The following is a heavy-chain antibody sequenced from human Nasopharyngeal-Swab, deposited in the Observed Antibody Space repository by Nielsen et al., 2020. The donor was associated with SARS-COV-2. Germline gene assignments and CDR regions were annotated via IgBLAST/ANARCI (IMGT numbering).Heavy chain of an antibody. CDR3: ARLNAADYVWGSYRGGYGMDV. Sequence: SETLSLTCTVSGGSISSYYWSWIRQPPGKGLEWIGYIYYSGSTNYNPSLKSRVTISVDTSKNQFYLKLSSVTAADTAVYYCARLNAADYVWGSYRGGYGMDVWGQGTTVTVSS. CDR2: IYYSGST. J-gene: IGHJ6*02. D-gene: IGHD3-16*02. V-gene: IGHV4-59*08. CDR1: GGSISSYY.